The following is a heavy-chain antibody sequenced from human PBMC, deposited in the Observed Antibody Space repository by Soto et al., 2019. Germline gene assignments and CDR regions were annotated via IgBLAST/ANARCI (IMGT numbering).Heavy chain of an antibody. CDR3: ANVEGGAYPDFDL. D-gene: IGHD1-26*01. CDR2: ISYDGSKK. V-gene: IGHV3-30*18. J-gene: IGHJ4*02. Sequence: HPGGSLRLSCEASGFTFSSYGMHWVRQAPGKGLEWVAVISYDGSKKYYADSVKGRFTISRDNSKNTLYLQMNSLRAEDRAVYYCANVEGGAYPDFDLWGQGTLVTVSS. CDR1: GFTFSSYG.